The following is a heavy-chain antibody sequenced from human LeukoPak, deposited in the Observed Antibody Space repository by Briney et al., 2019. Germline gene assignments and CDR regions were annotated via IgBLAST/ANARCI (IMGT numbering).Heavy chain of an antibody. D-gene: IGHD2-2*01. V-gene: IGHV1-2*02. J-gene: IGHJ5*02. CDR2: INPNSGGT. Sequence: ASVKVSCKASGYTFTGYYMHWVRQAPGQGLEWMGWINPNSGGTNYAQKFQGRVTKTRDTSISTAYMELSRLRSDDTAVYYCARGARDIVVVPAASWFDPWGQGTLVTVSS. CDR1: GYTFTGYY. CDR3: ARGARDIVVVPAASWFDP.